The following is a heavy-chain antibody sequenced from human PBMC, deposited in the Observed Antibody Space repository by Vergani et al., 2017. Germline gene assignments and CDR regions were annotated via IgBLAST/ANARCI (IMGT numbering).Heavy chain of an antibody. J-gene: IGHJ3*01. V-gene: IGHV3-9*01. CDR3: TKGSVYYHDSAGHGYDPYTGFDL. CDR1: GITFWKFG. Sequence: EVDLVESGGGLAQTGGSLRLSCEASGITFWKFGMHWVRQGPGKGLEWVSGISWNRGAVDYADSVRGRFTISRDNAKNSLFLEMNSLRFEDTAVYFCTKGSVYYHDSAGHGYDPYTGFDLWGQGTLVTVSS. CDR2: ISWNRGAV. D-gene: IGHD5-12*01.